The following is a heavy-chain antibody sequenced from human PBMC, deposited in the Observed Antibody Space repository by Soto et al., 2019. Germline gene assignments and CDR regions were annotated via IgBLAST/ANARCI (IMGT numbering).Heavy chain of an antibody. D-gene: IGHD4-17*01. CDR2: INHSGST. Sequence: SETLSLTCAVYGGSFSGYYWSWIRQPPGKGLEWIGEINHSGSTNYNPSLKSRVTISVDTSKNQFSLKLSSVTAADTAVYYCARYSTDYGEDAFDIWGQGTMVTVSS. J-gene: IGHJ3*02. CDR3: ARYSTDYGEDAFDI. CDR1: GGSFSGYY. V-gene: IGHV4-34*01.